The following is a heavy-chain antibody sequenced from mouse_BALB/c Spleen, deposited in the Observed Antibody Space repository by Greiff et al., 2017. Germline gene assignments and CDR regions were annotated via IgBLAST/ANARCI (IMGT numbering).Heavy chain of an antibody. V-gene: IGHV3-2*02. J-gene: IGHJ4*01. CDR1: GYSITSDYA. CDR3: AREGVYYYGSSPYYYAMDY. CDR2: ISYSGST. D-gene: IGHD1-1*01. Sequence: EVQLQESGPGLVKPSQSLSLTCTVTGYSITSDYAWNWIRQFPGNKLEWMGYISYSGSTSYNPSLKSRISITRDTSKNQFFLQLNSVTTEDTATYYCAREGVYYYGSSPYYYAMDYWGQGTSVTVSS.